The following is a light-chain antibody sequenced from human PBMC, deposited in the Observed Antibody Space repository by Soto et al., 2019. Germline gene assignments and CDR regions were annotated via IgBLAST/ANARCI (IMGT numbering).Light chain of an antibody. J-gene: IGKJ1*01. CDR1: LSISSN. V-gene: IGKV3-20*01. CDR2: GAS. CDR3: QQYGSSPGT. Sequence: EIVMTQSPATLSASPGERATLSCRASLSISSNLAWYQQKPGQAPRLLIFGASIRDTGVPDRISGSGSWTDFTLTISRLEPEDSAVYYCQQYGSSPGTFGQGTKVDI.